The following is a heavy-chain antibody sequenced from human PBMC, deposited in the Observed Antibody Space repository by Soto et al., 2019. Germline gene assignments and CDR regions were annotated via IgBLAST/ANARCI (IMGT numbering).Heavy chain of an antibody. CDR3: ARGGIVTYPYHYYMDV. D-gene: IGHD1-26*01. CDR2: ISTSSSYK. Sequence: EVQLVESGGGLVKPGGTLRLSCVASGFTFSSHSMNWVRQAPGKGLEWVPSISTSSSYKYHADSVKSRLTISRDNANNTLYLEMNSLRAEDTAVYYCARGGIVTYPYHYYMDVWGRGTTVTVSS. V-gene: IGHV3-21*01. CDR1: GFTFSSHS. J-gene: IGHJ6*03.